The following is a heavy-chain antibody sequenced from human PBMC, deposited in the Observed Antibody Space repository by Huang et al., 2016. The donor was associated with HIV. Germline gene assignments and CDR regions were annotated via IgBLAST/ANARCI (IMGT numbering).Heavy chain of an antibody. CDR1: GFTFSSYS. V-gene: IGHV3-21*01. J-gene: IGHJ6*03. Sequence: EVQLVESGGGLVKPGGSLRLSCAASGFTFSSYSMNWVRQAPGKGLGWVSASSSSSSYIYYAGSVKGRFTIARDNAKNSLYLQMNSLRAEDTAVYYCARARYYGSGHYYMDVWGKGTTVTVSS. CDR3: ARARYYGSGHYYMDV. D-gene: IGHD3-10*01. CDR2: SSSSSSYI.